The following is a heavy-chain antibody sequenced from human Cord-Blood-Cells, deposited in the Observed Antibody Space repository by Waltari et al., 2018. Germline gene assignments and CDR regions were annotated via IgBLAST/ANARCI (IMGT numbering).Heavy chain of an antibody. CDR3: ARLNWNYAFDI. V-gene: IGHV4-39*01. CDR2: FYYSGST. D-gene: IGHD1-7*01. J-gene: IGHJ3*02. Sequence: QLQLQESGPGLVKPSETLSLTCTVSGGSISSSSYYWGWIRQPPGKGLEWIGSFYYSGSTYYNPSLKSRVTISVDTSKNQFSLKLSSVTAADTAVYYCARLNWNYAFDIWGQGTMVTVSS. CDR1: GGSISSSSYY.